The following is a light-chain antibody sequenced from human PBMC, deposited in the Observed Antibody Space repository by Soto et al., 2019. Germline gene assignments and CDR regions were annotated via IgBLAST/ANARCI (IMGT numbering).Light chain of an antibody. J-gene: IGKJ1*01. Sequence: EIVCTQSPATLSLSPVARATLSRRASQSVSSYLGWYQQKPGQAPRLLIYDASNRATGITARFSGSGSGKDFNLTISSLEPEDFAVYYCQQRSNWPWTFGQGTQVEIK. CDR1: QSVSSY. CDR3: QQRSNWPWT. CDR2: DAS. V-gene: IGKV3-11*01.